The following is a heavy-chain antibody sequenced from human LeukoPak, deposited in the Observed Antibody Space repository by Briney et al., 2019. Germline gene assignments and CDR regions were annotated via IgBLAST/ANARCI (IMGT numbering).Heavy chain of an antibody. V-gene: IGHV4-34*01. CDR2: INHSGST. Sequence: SETLSLTCAVYGGSFSGYYWSWIRQPPGKGLEWIGEINHSGSTNYNPSLKSRVTISVDTSKNQFSLKLSSVTAADTAVYYCARHWLWFGALDVWGKGTTVTISS. J-gene: IGHJ6*04. D-gene: IGHD3-10*01. CDR3: ARHWLWFGALDV. CDR1: GGSFSGYY.